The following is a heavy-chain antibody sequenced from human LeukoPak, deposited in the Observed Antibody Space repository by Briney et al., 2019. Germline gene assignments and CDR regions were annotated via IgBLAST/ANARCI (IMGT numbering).Heavy chain of an antibody. D-gene: IGHD2-2*01. Sequence: ASVKVSCKASGGTFSSYAISWVRQAPGQGLEWMGGIIPIFGTANYAQKFQGRVTITADESTSTAYMELSSLRSEDTAVYYCARDHCSSTSCERGAFDIWGQGTMVTVSS. CDR1: GGTFSSYA. V-gene: IGHV1-69*13. CDR2: IIPIFGTA. J-gene: IGHJ3*02. CDR3: ARDHCSSTSCERGAFDI.